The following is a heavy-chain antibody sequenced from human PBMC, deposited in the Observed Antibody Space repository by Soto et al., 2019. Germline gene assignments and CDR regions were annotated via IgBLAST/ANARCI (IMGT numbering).Heavy chain of an antibody. D-gene: IGHD3-10*01. CDR1: GGSISSGDYY. Sequence: QVQLQESGPGLVKPSQTLSLTCTVSGGSISSGDYYWSWIRQPPGKGLEWIGYIYYSGSTYYNPSLESRVTISVDTSKNQFSLKLNSVIAADTAVYYCARGLNYYGSGSYGMGFDPWGQGTLVTVSS. J-gene: IGHJ5*02. CDR3: ARGLNYYGSGSYGMGFDP. CDR2: IYYSGST. V-gene: IGHV4-30-4*01.